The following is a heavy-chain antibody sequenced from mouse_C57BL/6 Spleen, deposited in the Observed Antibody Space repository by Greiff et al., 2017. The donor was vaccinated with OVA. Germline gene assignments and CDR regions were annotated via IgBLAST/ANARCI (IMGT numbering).Heavy chain of an antibody. J-gene: IGHJ1*03. D-gene: IGHD1-1*01. V-gene: IGHV5-17*01. CDR3: ARSAIYYYGSSDGYFDV. Sequence: EVQLVESGGGLVKPGGSLKLSCAASGFTFSDYGMHWVRQAPEKGLEWVAYISSGSSTIYYADTVKGRFTISRDNAKNTLFLQMTSLRSEDTAMYYCARSAIYYYGSSDGYFDVWGTGTTVTVSS. CDR1: GFTFSDYG. CDR2: ISSGSSTI.